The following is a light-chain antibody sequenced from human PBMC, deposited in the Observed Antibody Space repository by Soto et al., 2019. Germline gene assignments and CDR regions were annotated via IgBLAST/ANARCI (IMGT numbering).Light chain of an antibody. Sequence: QAVVTQSPSASASLGASVKLTCTLSIGHSNYAVAWHQQQPEKGPRYLMKLNSDGSHNKGDGIPDRFSGSSSGAERYLTISSLQSEDEADYYCQTWGTGIWVFGGGTQLTVL. CDR2: LNSDGSH. J-gene: IGLJ3*02. CDR1: IGHSNYA. V-gene: IGLV4-69*01. CDR3: QTWGTGIWV.